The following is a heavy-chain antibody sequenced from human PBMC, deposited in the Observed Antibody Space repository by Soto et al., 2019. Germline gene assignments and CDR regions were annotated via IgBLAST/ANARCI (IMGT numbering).Heavy chain of an antibody. CDR1: GFTFSSYA. Sequence: GGSLRLSCAASGFTFSSYAMHWVRQAPGKGLEWVAVISYDGSNKYYADSVKGRFTISRDNSKNTLYLQMNSLRAEDTAVYYCAREDSSGWYGAFDIWGQGTMVTVS. D-gene: IGHD6-19*01. V-gene: IGHV3-30-3*01. CDR3: AREDSSGWYGAFDI. J-gene: IGHJ3*02. CDR2: ISYDGSNK.